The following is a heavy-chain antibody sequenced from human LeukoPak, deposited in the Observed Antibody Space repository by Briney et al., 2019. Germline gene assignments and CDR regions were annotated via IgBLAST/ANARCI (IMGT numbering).Heavy chain of an antibody. D-gene: IGHD3-10*01. CDR2: INPNSGGT. CDR1: GYTFTGYY. V-gene: IGHV1-2*02. Sequence: EASVKVSCKASGYTFTGYYMHWVRQAPGQGLEWMGWINPNSGGTNYAQKFQGRVTMTRDTSISTAYMELSRLRSDDTAVYYCARDRDYYGSGSYYSYWGQGTLVTVSS. J-gene: IGHJ4*02. CDR3: ARDRDYYGSGSYYSY.